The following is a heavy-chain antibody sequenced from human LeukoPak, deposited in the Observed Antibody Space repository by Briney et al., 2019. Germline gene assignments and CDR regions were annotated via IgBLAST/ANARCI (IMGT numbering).Heavy chain of an antibody. Sequence: PGGSLGLSCAASGFTFSSSAMSWVRQAPGKGREWVARVKTNADGGTTDYAAPVKGRFTISRDDSQNTLYLQMNSLSTEDTAVYYCTTGGGTCADWGHGTLVTVSS. V-gene: IGHV3-15*01. D-gene: IGHD2-15*01. CDR3: TTGGGTCAD. CDR2: VKTNADGGTT. CDR1: GFTFSSSA. J-gene: IGHJ4*01.